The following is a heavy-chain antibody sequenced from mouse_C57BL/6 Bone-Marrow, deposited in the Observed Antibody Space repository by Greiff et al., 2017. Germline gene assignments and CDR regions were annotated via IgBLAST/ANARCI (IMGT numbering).Heavy chain of an antibody. J-gene: IGHJ4*01. CDR1: GYTFTSYW. D-gene: IGHD2-4*01. CDR3: ARTEVDYDYDRAYAMDY. CDR2: IDPSDSYT. Sequence: VQLQQPGAELVMPGASVKLSCKASGYTFTSYWMHWVKQRPGQGLEWIGEIDPSDSYTNYNQKFKGKSTLTVDKSSSTAYMQLSSLTSEDSAVYYCARTEVDYDYDRAYAMDYWGQGTSVTVSS. V-gene: IGHV1-69*01.